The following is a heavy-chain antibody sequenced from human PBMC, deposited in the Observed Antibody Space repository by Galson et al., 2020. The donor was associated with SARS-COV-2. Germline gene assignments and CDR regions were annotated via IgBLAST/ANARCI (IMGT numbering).Heavy chain of an antibody. D-gene: IGHD2-8*02. CDR3: ARLLTDCSAFNGGKGWFDP. CDR1: GDSISRSSYY. J-gene: IGHJ5*02. CDR2: VHYSGST. Sequence: SETLSLTCTVSGDSISRSSYYWGWIRQPPGKGLQWIGNVHYSGSTYYNPSLKSRATISGDTSKNQFALTLTSVTAADTAVYYCARLLTDCSAFNGGKGWFDPWGQGTLVTVSS. V-gene: IGHV4-39*01.